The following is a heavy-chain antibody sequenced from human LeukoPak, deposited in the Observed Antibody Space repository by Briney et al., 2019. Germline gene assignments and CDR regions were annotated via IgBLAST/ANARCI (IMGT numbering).Heavy chain of an antibody. CDR1: GFTFSSYW. V-gene: IGHV3-7*01. D-gene: IGHD1-1*01. CDR2: IKEDESDE. CDR3: ARWRGRQSEFDY. J-gene: IGHJ4*02. Sequence: GGSLRLSCAASGFTFSSYWMSWVRRAPGKGLEWVAHIKEDESDEYYVDSVRGRFTASRDNAKNSVNLQMNSLRVEDTAVYYCARWRGRQSEFDYWGQGTLVTVSS.